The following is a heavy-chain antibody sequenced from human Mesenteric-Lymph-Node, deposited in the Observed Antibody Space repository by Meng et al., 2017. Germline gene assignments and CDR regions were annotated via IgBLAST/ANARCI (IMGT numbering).Heavy chain of an antibody. D-gene: IGHD4-17*01. CDR3: ARDRFTTTVTTPPGY. J-gene: IGHJ4*02. CDR1: GGTFSSYA. CDR2: ISAYNGNT. Sequence: ASVKVSCKASGGTFSSYAISWVRQAPGQGLEWMGWISAYNGNTNYAQKLQGRVTMTTDTSTSTAYMELRSLRSDDTAVYYCARDRFTTTVTTPPGYWGQGTLVTVSS. V-gene: IGHV1-18*01.